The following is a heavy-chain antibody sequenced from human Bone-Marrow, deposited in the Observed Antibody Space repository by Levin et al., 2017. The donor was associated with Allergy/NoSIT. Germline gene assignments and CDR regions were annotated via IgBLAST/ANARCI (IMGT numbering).Heavy chain of an antibody. CDR3: ARRSSGWTGDAFDI. J-gene: IGHJ3*02. D-gene: IGHD6-19*01. Sequence: SQTLSLTCTVSGGSVNNYYWSWIRQTPGKGLEWIGNIYYTGATNYNPSLKSRVTISVDTSRKQFSLRLSSVTATDTAVYYCARRSSGWTGDAFDIWGQGTMVTVSS. CDR1: GGSVNNYY. V-gene: IGHV4-59*08. CDR2: IYYTGAT.